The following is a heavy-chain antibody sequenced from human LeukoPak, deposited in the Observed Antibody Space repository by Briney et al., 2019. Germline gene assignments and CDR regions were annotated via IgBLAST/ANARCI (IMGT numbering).Heavy chain of an antibody. Sequence: ASVKVSCKASGYTFTSYYIHWVRQAPGQGLEWMGIVNPSGGSTSYAQKFQGRVTMTRDTSTSTVYMELSSLRSEDTAVYYCARGPRSDSGWYPDDYWGQGTLVTVSS. D-gene: IGHD6-19*01. CDR3: ARGPRSDSGWYPDDY. CDR1: GYTFTSYY. CDR2: VNPSGGST. J-gene: IGHJ4*02. V-gene: IGHV1-46*01.